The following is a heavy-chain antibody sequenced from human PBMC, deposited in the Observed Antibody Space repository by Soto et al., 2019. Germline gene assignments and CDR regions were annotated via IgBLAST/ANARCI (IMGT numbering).Heavy chain of an antibody. J-gene: IGHJ4*02. CDR2: TKDRAEGYNT. V-gene: IGHV3-72*01. CDR3: ARGGGDFYRTSGYYADY. Sequence: EVQLVESGGTLVQPGGSLRLSCGVSGFTFSDFYMDWFRQAPGKGLEWVGRTKDRAEGYNTEYAASVRGRFTVSRDDAKNTLYLEMNSLKIEDTAMCYCARGGGDFYRTSGYYADYWGQGTLVSVSS. D-gene: IGHD3-3*01. CDR1: GFTFSDFY.